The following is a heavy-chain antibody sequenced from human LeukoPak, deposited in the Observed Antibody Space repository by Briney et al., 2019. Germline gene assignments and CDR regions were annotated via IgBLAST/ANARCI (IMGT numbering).Heavy chain of an antibody. Sequence: GGSLRLSCAASGLTFSSYAMSWVRQAPGKGLEWVSAISGSGGSTYYADSVKGRFTISRDNSKNTLYLQMNSLRAEDTAVYYCAKDYYDSSGYYYVGGTNWFDPWGQGTLVTVSS. V-gene: IGHV3-23*01. CDR2: ISGSGGST. D-gene: IGHD3-22*01. CDR1: GLTFSSYA. J-gene: IGHJ5*02. CDR3: AKDYYDSSGYYYVGGTNWFDP.